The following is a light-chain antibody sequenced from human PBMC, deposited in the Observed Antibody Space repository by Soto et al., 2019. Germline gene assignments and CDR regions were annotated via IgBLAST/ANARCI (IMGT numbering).Light chain of an antibody. CDR1: QSVSRIY. CDR2: GAS. CDR3: QQYGSSPYT. J-gene: IGKJ2*01. V-gene: IGKV3-20*01. Sequence: EIVLTQSPGTLSLSPGKRATLSCRASQSVSRIYLAWYQQKPDQAPRLLIYGASSRATGIPDRFSGSGSGTDFTLTISRLEPEDFAVYYCQQYGSSPYTFGQGTKLEIK.